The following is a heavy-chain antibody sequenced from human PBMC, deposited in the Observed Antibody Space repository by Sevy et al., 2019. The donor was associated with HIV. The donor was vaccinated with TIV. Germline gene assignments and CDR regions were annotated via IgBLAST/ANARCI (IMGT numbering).Heavy chain of an antibody. Sequence: SETLSLTCTASGGSISSYYWSWIRQPPGKGLEWIGYIYYSGSTNYNPSLKSRVTISVDTSKNQFSLKLSSVTAVDTAVYYCASAPLNGFWSGYYSHYFDYWGQGTLVTVSS. CDR1: GGSISSYY. D-gene: IGHD3-3*01. CDR3: ASAPLNGFWSGYYSHYFDY. J-gene: IGHJ4*02. V-gene: IGHV4-59*01. CDR2: IYYSGST.